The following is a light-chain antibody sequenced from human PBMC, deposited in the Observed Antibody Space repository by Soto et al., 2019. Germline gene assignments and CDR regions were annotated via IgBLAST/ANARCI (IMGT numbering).Light chain of an antibody. Sequence: EIVLTQSPGALSLSPGERANLSCGASQSVSSSYLAWYQQKPGQAPRLLIYGASTRATGIPDRFSGRGSGSDFTLPISRLEPEDFAVYYCQQYGSSPRTFGQGTKV. CDR1: QSVSSSY. V-gene: IGKV3-20*01. CDR2: GAS. J-gene: IGKJ1*01. CDR3: QQYGSSPRT.